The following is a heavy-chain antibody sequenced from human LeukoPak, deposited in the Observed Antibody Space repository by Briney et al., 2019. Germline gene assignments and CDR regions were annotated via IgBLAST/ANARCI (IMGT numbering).Heavy chain of an antibody. CDR2: LSESGGGT. CDR1: GFKISNYG. J-gene: IGHJ3*02. Sequence: GGSLRLSCTASGFKISNYGMTWVRQAPGRGLEWVSSLSESGGGTHYADSVSGRFTMSRDNSKNTLYLQMNSLRAEDTAVYYCARVRMAGAAGTVGAFDIWGQGTMVTVSS. CDR3: ARVRMAGAAGTVGAFDI. D-gene: IGHD6-13*01. V-gene: IGHV3-23*01.